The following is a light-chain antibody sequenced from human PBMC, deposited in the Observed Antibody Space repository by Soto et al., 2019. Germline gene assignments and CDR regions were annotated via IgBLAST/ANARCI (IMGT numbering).Light chain of an antibody. J-gene: IGKJ1*01. V-gene: IGKV3-20*01. CDR1: QSVSSSY. CDR2: AAS. Sequence: EIVLTQSPGTLSLSPGERATLSCRASQSVSSSYLAWYQQKPGQAPRILIYAASSRAPGIPDRFSGSGSGTDFSLTISRLEPEDFALYYCHQYDTSPRTFGQGTKVDI. CDR3: HQYDTSPRT.